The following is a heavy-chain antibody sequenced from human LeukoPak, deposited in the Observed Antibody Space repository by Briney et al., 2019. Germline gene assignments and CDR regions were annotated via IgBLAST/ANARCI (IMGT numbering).Heavy chain of an antibody. CDR3: TLFDYDSWSAYLH. CDR1: GYTFTSYS. CDR2: INPGNGKT. Sequence: ASVKVSCKASGYTFTSYSLHWVRQAPGQRLEWMGWINPGNGKTKYPQTFQGRVTISRDTSASTAYMELRSLRSEDTAVYYCTLFDYDSWSAYLHWGQGALVTVFS. J-gene: IGHJ4*02. D-gene: IGHD3-3*01. V-gene: IGHV1-3*01.